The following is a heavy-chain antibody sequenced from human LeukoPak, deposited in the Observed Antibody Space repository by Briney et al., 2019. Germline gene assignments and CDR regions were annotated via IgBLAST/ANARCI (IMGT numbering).Heavy chain of an antibody. Sequence: SETLSLTCTVSGDSISSGDYYWSWIRQPPGKGLEWIGSIYYSGSTYYNPSLKSRVTISVDTSKNQFSLKLSSVTAADTAVYYCARVTTVTDYYFDYWGQGTLVTVSS. V-gene: IGHV4-39*07. CDR2: IYYSGST. CDR1: GDSISSGDYY. J-gene: IGHJ4*02. D-gene: IGHD4-17*01. CDR3: ARVTTVTDYYFDY.